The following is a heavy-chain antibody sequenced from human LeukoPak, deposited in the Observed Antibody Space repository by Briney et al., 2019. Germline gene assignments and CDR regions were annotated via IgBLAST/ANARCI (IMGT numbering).Heavy chain of an antibody. Sequence: GGSLRLSCAVSGVTLTSAWMSWVRQAPGKGLEWVGRIKGKTAAGAPDYVASVKGRFTISRDDSKNTLFLQMNSLKTENTAVYYCLTGDYDFWSGFYSPNHYFDYWGQGTLVTVSS. D-gene: IGHD3-3*01. CDR3: LTGDYDFWSGFYSPNHYFDY. CDR2: IKGKTAAGAP. V-gene: IGHV3-15*01. J-gene: IGHJ4*02. CDR1: GVTLTSAW.